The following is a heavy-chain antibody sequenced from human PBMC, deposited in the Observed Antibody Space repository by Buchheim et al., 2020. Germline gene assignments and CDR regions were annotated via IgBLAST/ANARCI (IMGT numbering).Heavy chain of an antibody. J-gene: IGHJ4*02. V-gene: IGHV3-11*01. CDR2: ISSSGNTI. Sequence: QVHLVESGGALVKPGGSLRLSCAASGFTFSDSYMSWIRQAPGKGLEWVSYISSSGNTIYYADSEKGRFTISRDNAKNSLYLQMNSLSAEDTAVYYCAKDLISGYWGQGTL. D-gene: IGHD3-10*01. CDR3: AKDLISGY. CDR1: GFTFSDSY.